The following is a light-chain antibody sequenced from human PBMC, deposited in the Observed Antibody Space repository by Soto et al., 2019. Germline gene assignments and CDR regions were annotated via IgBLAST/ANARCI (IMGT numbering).Light chain of an antibody. J-gene: IGKJ1*01. CDR2: AAS. CDR3: QQSFSTPWT. CDR1: QSISSY. Sequence: DLQMTQSPSSLSASVGDRVTSTCRASQSISSYLHWYQQKPGKAPKLLIYAASSLQSGVPSRFSGSGSGTDFTLTISSLQPEDFATYYCQQSFSTPWTFGQGTKVEIK. V-gene: IGKV1-39*01.